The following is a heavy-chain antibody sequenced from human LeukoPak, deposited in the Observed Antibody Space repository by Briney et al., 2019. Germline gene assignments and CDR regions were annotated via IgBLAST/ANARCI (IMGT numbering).Heavy chain of an antibody. CDR1: GYTFTSYG. J-gene: IGHJ4*02. D-gene: IGHD2-2*01. V-gene: IGHV1-18*01. Sequence: ASVKVSCKASGYTFTSYGISWVRQAPGQGLEWMGWISAYNGNTNYAQKLQGRVTMTTDTSTSTAYMELRSLRSDDTAVYYCARDADIVVVPAACFDYWGQGTLVTVSS. CDR2: ISAYNGNT. CDR3: ARDADIVVVPAACFDY.